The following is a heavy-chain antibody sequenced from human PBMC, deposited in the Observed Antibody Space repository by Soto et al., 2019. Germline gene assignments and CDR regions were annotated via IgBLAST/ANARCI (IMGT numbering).Heavy chain of an antibody. J-gene: IGHJ5*02. Sequence: GGSLRLSCTASGFTFSDYYMSWIRQAPGRGLEWISYISGSGSAIYYADSVKGRFTISRDNAKNSLYLQMNSLRAEDTAMYFCPRGCDGWFDPWGQGIMVTVSS. CDR2: ISGSGSAI. CDR1: GFTFSDYY. CDR3: PRGCDGWFDP. V-gene: IGHV3-11*01.